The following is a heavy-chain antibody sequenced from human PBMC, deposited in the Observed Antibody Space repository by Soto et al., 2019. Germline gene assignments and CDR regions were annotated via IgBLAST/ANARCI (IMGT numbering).Heavy chain of an antibody. CDR2: IIPIFGTA. Sequence: GASVKVSCKASGGTFSSYAISWVRQAPGQGLEWMGGIIPIFGTANYAQKFQGRVAITADESTSTAYMELSSLRSEDTAVYYCARDHGCSGGSCYLWWFDPWGQGTLVTVSS. D-gene: IGHD2-15*01. V-gene: IGHV1-69*13. CDR1: GGTFSSYA. J-gene: IGHJ5*02. CDR3: ARDHGCSGGSCYLWWFDP.